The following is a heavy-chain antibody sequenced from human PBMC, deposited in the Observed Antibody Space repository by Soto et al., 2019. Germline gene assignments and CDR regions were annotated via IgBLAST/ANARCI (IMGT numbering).Heavy chain of an antibody. Sequence: SVKVSCKASGFTFTSSAMQWVRQARGQRLEWIGWIVVGSGNTNYAQKFQERVTITRDMSTSTAYMELSSLKASDTAMYYCARLPVGELGRAFDIWGQGTMVTVSS. CDR2: IVVGSGNT. CDR1: GFTFTSSA. V-gene: IGHV1-58*02. J-gene: IGHJ3*02. D-gene: IGHD1-26*01. CDR3: ARLPVGELGRAFDI.